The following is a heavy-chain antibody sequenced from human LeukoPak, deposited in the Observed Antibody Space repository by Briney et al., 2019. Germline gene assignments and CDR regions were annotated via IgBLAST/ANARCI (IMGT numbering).Heavy chain of an antibody. D-gene: IGHD2-15*01. CDR3: VREGGYCSGGSCYSGFFFDY. CDR1: GYSISSGYY. CDR2: IYHSGST. Sequence: SSETLSLTCTVSGYSISSGYYWGWIRQPPGKGLEWIGSIYHSGSTYYNPSLKSRVTISVDTSKNQFSLKLSSVTAADTAVYYCVREGGYCSGGSCYSGFFFDYWGQGTLVTVSS. J-gene: IGHJ4*02. V-gene: IGHV4-38-2*02.